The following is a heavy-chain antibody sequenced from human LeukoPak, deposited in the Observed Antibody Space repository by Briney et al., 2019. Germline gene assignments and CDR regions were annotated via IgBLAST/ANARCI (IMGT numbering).Heavy chain of an antibody. CDR1: GGSISSSSYY. D-gene: IGHD5-18*01. J-gene: IGHJ4*02. V-gene: IGHV4-39*01. Sequence: SETLSLTCTVSGGSISSSSYYWGWIRQPPGKGLEWIGSIYYSGSTYYNPSLKSRVTISVDTSRNQFSLKLSSVTAADTAVYYCARQGLRGYSRDYWGQGTLDTVSS. CDR2: IYYSGST. CDR3: ARQGLRGYSRDY.